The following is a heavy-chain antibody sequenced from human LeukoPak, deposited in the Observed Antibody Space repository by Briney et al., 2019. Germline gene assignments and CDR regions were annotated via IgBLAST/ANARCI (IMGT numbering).Heavy chain of an antibody. J-gene: IGHJ4*02. CDR1: GYSFTTHW. CDR2: IDPSDSYT. Sequence: GESLRISCKGSGYSFTTHWISWGGQMPGKGLEWMGRIDPSDSYTNYSPSFQGHVTISADKSFSTAYLQWTSLKASDTAMYYCARHAKAYGSSCDYWGQGTLVTVSS. D-gene: IGHD6-13*01. V-gene: IGHV5-10-1*01. CDR3: ARHAKAYGSSCDY.